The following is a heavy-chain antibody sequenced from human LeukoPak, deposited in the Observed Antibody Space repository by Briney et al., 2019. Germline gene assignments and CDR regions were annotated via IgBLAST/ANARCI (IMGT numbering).Heavy chain of an antibody. CDR3: ARIGYSYGPQYYFDY. V-gene: IGHV4-39*07. CDR2: IYYTGGP. D-gene: IGHD5-18*01. CDR1: GGSITSNTFY. Sequence: SETLSLTCTVSGGSITSNTFYWAWIRQPPGKPLDWLGTIYYTGGPYSNPSLKSRATISVDTSKNQFFLTLRSVAAADTAFYYCARIGYSYGPQYYFDYWGQGTLVTVSS. J-gene: IGHJ4*02.